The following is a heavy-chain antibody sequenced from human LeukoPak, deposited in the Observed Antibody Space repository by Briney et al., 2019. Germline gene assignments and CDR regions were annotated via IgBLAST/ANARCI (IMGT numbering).Heavy chain of an antibody. CDR3: ARGDRYCTNGVCYRSRKYYFDY. Sequence: SETLSLTCAVYGGSFSGYYWSWIRQPPGKGLEWIGEINHSGSTNYNPSLKSRVTISVDTSKNQFSLKLSSVTAADTAVYYCARGDRYCTNGVCYRSRKYYFDYWGQGTLVTVYS. J-gene: IGHJ4*02. CDR2: INHSGST. D-gene: IGHD2-8*01. CDR1: GGSFSGYY. V-gene: IGHV4-34*01.